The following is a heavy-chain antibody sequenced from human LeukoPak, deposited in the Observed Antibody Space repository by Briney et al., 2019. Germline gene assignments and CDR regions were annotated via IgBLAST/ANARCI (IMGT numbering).Heavy chain of an antibody. J-gene: IGHJ4*02. Sequence: VGSQRLSCAASGFTFSSYSMNWVRQAPGKGLEWVSSISSSSSYVYYADSVKGRFTISRDNAKNSLYLQMNSLRAEDTAVYYCARGQDTAMVPFDYWGQGTLVTVS. CDR1: GFTFSSYS. V-gene: IGHV3-21*01. D-gene: IGHD5-18*01. CDR3: ARGQDTAMVPFDY. CDR2: ISSSSSYV.